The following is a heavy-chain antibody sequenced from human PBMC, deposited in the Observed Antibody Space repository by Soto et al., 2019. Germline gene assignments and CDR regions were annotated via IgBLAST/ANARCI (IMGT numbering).Heavy chain of an antibody. J-gene: IGHJ6*02. CDR2: IYHSGST. Sequence: QLQLQESGSGLVKPSQTLSLTCAVSGGSISSGGYSWSWIRQPPGKGLEWIGYIYHSGSTYYNPSLKSRVTISVDRSKNQFSLKLSSVTAADTAEYYCARNVYDSSYFYYGMDVWGQGTTVTVSS. V-gene: IGHV4-30-2*01. D-gene: IGHD3-22*01. CDR1: GGSISSGGYS. CDR3: ARNVYDSSYFYYGMDV.